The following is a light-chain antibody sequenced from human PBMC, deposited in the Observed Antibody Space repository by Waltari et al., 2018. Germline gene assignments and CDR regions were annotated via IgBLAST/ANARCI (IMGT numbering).Light chain of an antibody. CDR2: GAS. CDR3: QQYNNWPLF. V-gene: IGKV3-15*01. Sequence: EIVMTQSPATLSVSPGERATLSCRASQSISSNLAWYQQKPGQPPRLLIYGASTRATGIPARFSGSGSGTEFTLTISSLQSEDFAVYYCQQYNNWPLFFDPGTKVDIK. J-gene: IGKJ3*01. CDR1: QSISSN.